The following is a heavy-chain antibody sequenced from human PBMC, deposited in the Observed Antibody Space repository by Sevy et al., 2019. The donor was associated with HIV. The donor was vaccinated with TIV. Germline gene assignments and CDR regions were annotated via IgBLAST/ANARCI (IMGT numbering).Heavy chain of an antibody. Sequence: ASVKVSCKASGYTFTGYYMHWVRQAPGQGLEWMGWINPNSGGTNYAQKFQGRVTMTRDTSISTAYMELSRLRSDDTAIYYCAKEGKNIRSWFDPWGQGTLVTVSS. CDR2: INPNSGGT. V-gene: IGHV1-2*02. CDR3: AKEGKNIRSWFDP. J-gene: IGHJ5*02. CDR1: GYTFTGYY. D-gene: IGHD3-3*02.